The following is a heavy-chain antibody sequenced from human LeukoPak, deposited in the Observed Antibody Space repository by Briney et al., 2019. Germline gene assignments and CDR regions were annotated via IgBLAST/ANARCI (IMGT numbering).Heavy chain of an antibody. J-gene: IGHJ5*02. D-gene: IGHD6-13*01. CDR3: ARVPPSTTAAGNWLGP. V-gene: IGHV1-2*06. Sequence: ASVKVSCKASGYTFTGYYIHWVRQAPGQGLEWMGRSNPNTGGTDYAQKFQGRVTMPKDTSITTAYMELSRLTSDDTAIYYCARVPPSTTAAGNWLGPWGQGALVTVSS. CDR2: SNPNTGGT. CDR1: GYTFTGYY.